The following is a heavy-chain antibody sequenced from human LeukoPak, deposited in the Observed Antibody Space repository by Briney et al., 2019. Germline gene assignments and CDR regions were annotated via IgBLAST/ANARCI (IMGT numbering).Heavy chain of an antibody. CDR3: ARDPPIKDV. V-gene: IGHV3-53*01. J-gene: IGHJ6*02. Sequence: GLEWFSVIYSDDNTYYADSVKGRFTISRDNSKNTLYLQMNSLRAEDTAVYYCARDPPIKDVWGQGTTVTVSS. CDR2: IYSDDNT.